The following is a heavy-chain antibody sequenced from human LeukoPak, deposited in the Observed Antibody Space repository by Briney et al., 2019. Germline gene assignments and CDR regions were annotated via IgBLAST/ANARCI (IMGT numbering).Heavy chain of an antibody. D-gene: IGHD6-13*01. CDR3: ARDRNKVEQQLVPAFDI. V-gene: IGHV1-69*13. CDR1: GGTFSSYA. J-gene: IGHJ3*02. CDR2: IIPIFGTA. Sequence: SVKVSCKASGGTFSSYAISWVRQAPGQGLEWMGGIIPIFGTANYAQKFQGRVTTTADESTSTAYMELSSLRSEDTAVYYCARDRNKVEQQLVPAFDIWGQGTMVTVSS.